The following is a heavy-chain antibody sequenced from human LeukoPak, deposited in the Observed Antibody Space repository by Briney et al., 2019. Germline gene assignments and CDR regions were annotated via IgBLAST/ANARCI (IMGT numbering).Heavy chain of an antibody. CDR2: IGGSGGST. CDR1: GFTFSSYA. V-gene: IGHV3-23*01. D-gene: IGHD6-13*01. Sequence: GGSLRLSCAASGFTFSSYAMSWVRQAPGKGLEWVSAIGGSGGSTYYADSVKGRITISRDNSKNTLYLQMNSLRAEDTAVYYCAKDKVMYSSSWYWWGQGTLVTVSS. CDR3: AKDKVMYSSSWYW. J-gene: IGHJ4*02.